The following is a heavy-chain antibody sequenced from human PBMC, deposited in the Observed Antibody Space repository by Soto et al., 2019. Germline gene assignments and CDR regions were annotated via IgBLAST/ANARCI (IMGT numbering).Heavy chain of an antibody. V-gene: IGHV3-9*01. CDR2: ISWNSGRI. D-gene: IGHD2-2*01. Sequence: GGSLRLSCAASGFTFDDYAMHWVRQAPGKGLEWVSGISWNSGRIGYADYVKGRFTISRDNAKNSLYLQMNSLRAEDTALYYCAKDRRGYCSSTSCLPYYFDYWGQGTLVTVSS. CDR3: AKDRRGYCSSTSCLPYYFDY. CDR1: GFTFDDYA. J-gene: IGHJ4*02.